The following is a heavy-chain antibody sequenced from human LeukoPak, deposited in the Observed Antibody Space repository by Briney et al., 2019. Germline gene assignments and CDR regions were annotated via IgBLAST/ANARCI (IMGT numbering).Heavy chain of an antibody. D-gene: IGHD6-13*01. J-gene: IGHJ4*02. Sequence: GASVKVSCKASGYTFISYYMHCVRQAPGQGLEWMGIINPSGGSTSYAQKFQGRVTITRDTSASTAYMELSSLTSEDTAVYYCARGPRAAADDYWGQGTLVTVSS. CDR2: INPSGGST. CDR3: ARGPRAAADDY. CDR1: GYTFISYY. V-gene: IGHV1-46*01.